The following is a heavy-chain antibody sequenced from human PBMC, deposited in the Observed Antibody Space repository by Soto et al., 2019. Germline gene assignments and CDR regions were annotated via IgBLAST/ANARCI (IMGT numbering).Heavy chain of an antibody. J-gene: IGHJ6*02. Sequence: SVRVSCKXSGGTFSSYAISWVRQAPGQGLEWMGGIIPIFGTANYAQKFQGRVTITANKSTSTAYMELSSLRSEDTAVYYCARDLGTYYYDSSGYSRYGMDVWGQGTTVTVSS. V-gene: IGHV1-69*06. CDR3: ARDLGTYYYDSSGYSRYGMDV. D-gene: IGHD3-22*01. CDR2: IIPIFGTA. CDR1: GGTFSSYA.